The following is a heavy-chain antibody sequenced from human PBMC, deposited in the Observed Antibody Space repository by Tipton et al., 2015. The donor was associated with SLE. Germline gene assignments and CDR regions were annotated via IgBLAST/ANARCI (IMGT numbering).Heavy chain of an antibody. CDR1: GGSISSHY. J-gene: IGHJ4*02. Sequence: TLSLTCTVSGGSISSHYWSWIRQPPGKGLEWIGYIYYSGSTNYNPSLKSRVTISADTSKNQFSLKLSSVTAADTAVYYCARDKNRDFDYWGQGTLVTVSA. CDR3: ARDKNRDFDY. V-gene: IGHV4-59*11. CDR2: IYYSGST. D-gene: IGHD1-14*01.